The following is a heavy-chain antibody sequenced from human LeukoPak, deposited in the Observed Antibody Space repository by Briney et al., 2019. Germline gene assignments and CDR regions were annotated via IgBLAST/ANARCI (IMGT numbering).Heavy chain of an antibody. J-gene: IGHJ3*02. V-gene: IGHV3-74*01. CDR1: GFTFSSFW. D-gene: IGHD6-19*01. CDR2: INGDGSIT. Sequence: GGSLRLSCAASGFTFSSFWMHWVRQAPGKGPVWVSRINGDGSITRYADSVKGRFTISRDNSKNTLYLQMNSLRAEDTAVYYCAKGGQWLVRAFDIWGQGTVVTVSS. CDR3: AKGGQWLVRAFDI.